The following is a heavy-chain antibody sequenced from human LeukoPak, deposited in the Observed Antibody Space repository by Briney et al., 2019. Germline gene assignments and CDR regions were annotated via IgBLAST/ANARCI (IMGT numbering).Heavy chain of an antibody. V-gene: IGHV4-39*01. CDR3: ARHATRLRYFDWLPDAFDI. J-gene: IGHJ3*02. CDR1: GGSISSSSSY. D-gene: IGHD3-9*01. Sequence: SETLSLTCNVSGGSISSSSSYWGWIRQPPGKGLEWIGSIYYSGSTYYNTSLKSRVTISVDTSKNQFSLKLSSVTAADTAVYYCARHATRLRYFDWLPDAFDIWGQGTMVTVSS. CDR2: IYYSGST.